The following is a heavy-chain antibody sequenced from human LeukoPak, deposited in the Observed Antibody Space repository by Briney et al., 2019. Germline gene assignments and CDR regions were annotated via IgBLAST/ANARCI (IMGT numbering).Heavy chain of an antibody. CDR1: GYNFSKYW. CDR3: ASPPTRECSSISCPLSY. CDR2: IYPGDSDT. D-gene: IGHD2-2*01. Sequence: GGSLRLSCKGSGYNFSKYWIAWVRQTPGKGLEWMGIIYPGDSDTRYSPSFQGQVTISVDKSGSAAYLQWSSLKASDTAMYYCASPPTRECSSISCPLSYWGQGTLVTVSS. J-gene: IGHJ4*02. V-gene: IGHV5-51*01.